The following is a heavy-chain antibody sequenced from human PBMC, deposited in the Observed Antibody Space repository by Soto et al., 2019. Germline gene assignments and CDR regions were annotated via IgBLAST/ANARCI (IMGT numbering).Heavy chain of an antibody. V-gene: IGHV3-48*01. D-gene: IGHD3-3*01. Sequence: PGGSLRLSCVASGFSFSNYNMNWVRQAPGKGLEWVSYITDSSDTVHYADSVRGRFTISRDNAESSLYLQMNSLRGEDTAVYFCARDFGHGYYLDYWGRGTLVTVSS. CDR2: ITDSSDTV. CDR3: ARDFGHGYYLDY. CDR1: GFSFSNYN. J-gene: IGHJ4*02.